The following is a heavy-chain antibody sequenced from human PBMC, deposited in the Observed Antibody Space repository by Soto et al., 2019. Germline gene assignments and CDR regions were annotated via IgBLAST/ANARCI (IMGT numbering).Heavy chain of an antibody. D-gene: IGHD6-19*01. CDR3: ATQSDSSGFADFQH. J-gene: IGHJ1*01. CDR2: MSPNSGNT. Sequence: GASMKVYFKASGYTFTRLDINWVRQSPGQGLERMGWMSPNSGNTGYAQKFQDRVTMTRNTSIRTAYMELSSLRSEDTAVYYCATQSDSSGFADFQHWGQGTLVTVSS. V-gene: IGHV1-8*01. CDR1: GYTFTRLD.